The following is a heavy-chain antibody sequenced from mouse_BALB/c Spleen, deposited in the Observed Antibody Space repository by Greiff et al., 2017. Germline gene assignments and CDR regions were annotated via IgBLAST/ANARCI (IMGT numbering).Heavy chain of an antibody. CDR2: INPSNGGT. V-gene: IGHV1S81*02. D-gene: IGHD1-1*01. Sequence: VKLQESGAELVKPGASVKLSCKASGYTFTSYYMYWVKQRPGQGLEWIGEINPSNGGTNFNEKFKSKATLTVDKSSSTAYMQLSSLTSEDSAVYYCTSPDYYGSTWFAYWGQGTLVTVSA. CDR3: TSPDYYGSTWFAY. J-gene: IGHJ3*01. CDR1: GYTFTSYY.